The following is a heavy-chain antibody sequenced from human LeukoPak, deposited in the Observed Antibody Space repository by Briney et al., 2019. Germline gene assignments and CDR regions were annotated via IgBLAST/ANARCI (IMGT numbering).Heavy chain of an antibody. V-gene: IGHV3-48*03. CDR2: ISSTGNTK. D-gene: IGHD1-26*01. J-gene: IGHJ4*02. CDR1: GFTFSSYE. CDR3: ARLSGSYNSFDY. Sequence: RTGGSLRLSCAASGFTFSSYEMNWVRQAPGKGLEWVSYISSTGNTKYYADSVKGRFTISRDNAKNSLYLQMNSLRAEDTAVYYCARLSGSYNSFDYWGQGTLVTVSS.